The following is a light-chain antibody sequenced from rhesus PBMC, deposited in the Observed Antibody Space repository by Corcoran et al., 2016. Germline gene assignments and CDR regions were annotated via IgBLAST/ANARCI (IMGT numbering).Light chain of an antibody. CDR3: SSYAGSGTFYI. Sequence: QSALTQPPSVSKSLGQSVTISCTGTSSDIGGYNGVSWYQQHSGTAPRLLIYDVSKRPSGVSDRFSGSKSGNTASLTISGLQAEDEADYYCSSYAGSGTFYIFGAGTRLTVL. V-gene: IGLV2-38*01. J-gene: IGLJ1*01. CDR1: SSDIGGYNG. CDR2: DVS.